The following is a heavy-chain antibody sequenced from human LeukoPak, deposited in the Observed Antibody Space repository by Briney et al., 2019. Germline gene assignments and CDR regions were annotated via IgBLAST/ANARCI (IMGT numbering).Heavy chain of an antibody. CDR1: GFTFSSYG. CDR2: IRSDGSNE. V-gene: IGHV3-30*02. Sequence: PGGSLRLSCAASGFTFSSYGMHWVRQAPGKGLEWVAFIRSDGSNEYYADSVKGRFTISRDNSKNTLFLQMNRLRPEDTAVYYCAKVRAGDIVRVPAALDSWGQGTLVTVSS. CDR3: AKVRAGDIVRVPAALDS. J-gene: IGHJ4*02. D-gene: IGHD2-2*01.